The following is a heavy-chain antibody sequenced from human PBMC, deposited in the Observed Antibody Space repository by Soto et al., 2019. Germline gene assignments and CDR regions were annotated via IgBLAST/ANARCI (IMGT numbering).Heavy chain of an antibody. Sequence: PSETLSLTCTVSGGSVSSGDYYWSWIRQPPGKGLEWIGYIYYSGSTYYNPSLKSRVTISVDTSKNQFSLKLSSVTAADTAVYYCARGLIVGVGANWFDPWGQGTLVTVSS. J-gene: IGHJ5*02. CDR2: IYYSGST. CDR1: GGSVSSGDYY. D-gene: IGHD3-22*01. V-gene: IGHV4-30-4*01. CDR3: ARGLIVGVGANWFDP.